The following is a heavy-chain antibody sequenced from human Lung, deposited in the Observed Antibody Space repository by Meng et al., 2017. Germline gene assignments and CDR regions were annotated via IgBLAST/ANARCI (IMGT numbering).Heavy chain of an antibody. J-gene: IGHJ4*02. CDR2: ISGYNGNT. CDR3: ARAEEEYCSGGSCPNFDF. V-gene: IGHV1-18*01. D-gene: IGHD2-15*01. Sequence: QVQLVQSGGEVKKPGASVKVSCKASGYIFTRYGITWVRQAPGQGLEWMGWISGYNGNTNYAQKLQGRVTMTTDTSTSTAYMELRSLRSDETAVYYCARAEEEYCSGGSCPNFDFWGQGTLVTVSS. CDR1: GYIFTRYG.